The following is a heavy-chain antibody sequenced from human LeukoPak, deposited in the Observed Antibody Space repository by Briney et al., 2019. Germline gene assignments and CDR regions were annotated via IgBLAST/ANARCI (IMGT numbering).Heavy chain of an antibody. CDR3: AREVSRQAARVLDY. Sequence: GGSLRLSCAASGFTFSSYAMHWVRQAPGKGLEWVAVISYGGSNKYYADSVKGRFTISRDNSKNTLYLQMNSLRAEDTAVYYCAREVSRQAARVLDYWGQGTLVTVSS. V-gene: IGHV3-30-3*01. CDR2: ISYGGSNK. D-gene: IGHD3-3*02. CDR1: GFTFSSYA. J-gene: IGHJ4*02.